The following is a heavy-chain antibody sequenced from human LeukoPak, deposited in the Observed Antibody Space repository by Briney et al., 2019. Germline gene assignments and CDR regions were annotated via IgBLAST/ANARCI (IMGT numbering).Heavy chain of an antibody. V-gene: IGHV3-15*01. Sequence: GRSLRLSCAASGFTFSSAWMTWVRQAPGKGLEWVGRIKSNTDGGTVDYAAPVKGRFTISRDDSKNTLYLEINNLKAEDTAVYYCSRRRSGFLDYWGQGTLVTVSS. CDR3: SRRRSGFLDY. CDR2: IKSNTDGGTV. CDR1: GFTFSSAW. D-gene: IGHD3-22*01. J-gene: IGHJ4*02.